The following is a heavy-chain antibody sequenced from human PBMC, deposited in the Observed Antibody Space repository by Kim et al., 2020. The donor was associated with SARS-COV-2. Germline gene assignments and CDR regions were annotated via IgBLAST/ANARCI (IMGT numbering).Heavy chain of an antibody. CDR1: GGSISSSSYY. Sequence: SETLSLTCTVSGGSISSSSYYWGWIRQPPGKGLEWIGSIYYSGSTYYNPSLKSRVTISVDTSKNQFSLKLSSVTAADTAVYYCARWRPTRVISAFDIWGQGTMVTVSS. CDR3: ARWRPTRVISAFDI. CDR2: IYYSGST. J-gene: IGHJ3*02. D-gene: IGHD3-10*01. V-gene: IGHV4-39*01.